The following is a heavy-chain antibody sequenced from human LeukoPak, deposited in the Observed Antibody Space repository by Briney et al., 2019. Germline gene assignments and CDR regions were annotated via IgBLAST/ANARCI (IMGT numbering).Heavy chain of an antibody. CDR2: IYPGDSDT. Sequence: GESLKISCKGSGYSFTSYWIGWVRPMPGKGLEWMGIIYPGDSDTRYSPSFQGQVTISADKSISTAYLQWSSLKASDTAMYYCARSRHSGSPEISVDFDYWGQGTLVTVSS. CDR1: GYSFTSYW. J-gene: IGHJ4*02. V-gene: IGHV5-51*01. D-gene: IGHD1-26*01. CDR3: ARSRHSGSPEISVDFDY.